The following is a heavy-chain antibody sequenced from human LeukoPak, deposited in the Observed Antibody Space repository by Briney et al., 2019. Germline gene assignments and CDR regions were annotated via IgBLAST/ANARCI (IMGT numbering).Heavy chain of an antibody. J-gene: IGHJ6*03. Sequence: PSETLSLTCAVYGGSFSGYYWSWIRQPPGKGLEWIGEINHSGSTNYNPSLKSRVTISVDTSKNQFSLELSSVTAADTAVYYCARGRHRYYYYMDVWGKGTTVTVSS. V-gene: IGHV4-34*01. CDR2: INHSGST. CDR1: GGSFSGYY. CDR3: ARGRHRYYYYMDV.